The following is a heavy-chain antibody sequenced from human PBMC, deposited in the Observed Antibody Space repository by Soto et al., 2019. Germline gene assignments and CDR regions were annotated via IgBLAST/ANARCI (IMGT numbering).Heavy chain of an antibody. J-gene: IGHJ3*02. CDR3: ARNDAACDI. CDR2: IYYNGAT. Sequence: QVQLQESGPGLVKPSETLSLTCTVSGGSVSSGSYYWTWIRQSPGKGLEWVGYIYYNGATSYNPSLKSRGTISRDTSKNQFSLKLTSVTAADTAVYYCARNDAACDIWGQGTMVSVSS. V-gene: IGHV4-61*01. CDR1: GGSVSSGSYY.